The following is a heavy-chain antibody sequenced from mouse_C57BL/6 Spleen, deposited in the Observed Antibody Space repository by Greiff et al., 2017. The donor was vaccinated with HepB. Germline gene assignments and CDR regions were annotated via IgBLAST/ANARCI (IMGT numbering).Heavy chain of an antibody. CDR2: IDPSDSYT. CDR3: ARMGLDYGSSYGYFDV. D-gene: IGHD1-1*01. V-gene: IGHV1-50*01. CDR1: GYTFTSYW. J-gene: IGHJ1*03. Sequence: QVQLQQPGAELVKPGASVKLSCKASGYTFTSYWMQWVKQRPGQGLEWIGEIDPSDSYTNYNQKFKGKATLTVDTSSSTAYMQLSSLTSEDSAVYYCARMGLDYGSSYGYFDVWGTGTTVTVSS.